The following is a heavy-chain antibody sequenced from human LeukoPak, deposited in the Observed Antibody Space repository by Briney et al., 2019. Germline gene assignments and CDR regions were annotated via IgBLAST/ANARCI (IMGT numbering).Heavy chain of an antibody. D-gene: IGHD3-10*02. J-gene: IGHJ3*02. CDR3: ARKGLGSGSYGAFDM. Sequence: SETLSLTCAVYGGSFSGYYWSWIRQPPGKGLEWIGSVYYNGNTYYNPSLKGRVTISLDTSKNQFSVKLSSVTAADTAVYYCARKGLGSGSYGAFDMWGQGTMVIVSS. CDR2: VYYNGNT. V-gene: IGHV4-34*01. CDR1: GGSFSGYY.